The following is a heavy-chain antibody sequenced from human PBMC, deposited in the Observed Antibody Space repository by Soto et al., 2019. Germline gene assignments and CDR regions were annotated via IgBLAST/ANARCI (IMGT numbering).Heavy chain of an antibody. CDR1: GYSFTSYW. Sequence: PGESLKISCKGSGYSFTSYWIGWVLHMPGKGLEWMGIIYPGDSDTRYSPSFQGQVTISADKSISTAYLQWSSLKASDTAMYYCARIRYFDWLLSIYYGMDVWGQGTTVTVSS. CDR3: ARIRYFDWLLSIYYGMDV. D-gene: IGHD3-9*01. CDR2: IYPGDSDT. J-gene: IGHJ6*02. V-gene: IGHV5-51*01.